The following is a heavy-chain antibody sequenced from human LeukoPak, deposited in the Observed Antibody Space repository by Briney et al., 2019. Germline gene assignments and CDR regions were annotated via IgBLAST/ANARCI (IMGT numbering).Heavy chain of an antibody. V-gene: IGHV3-53*01. CDR1: GFTITTNY. D-gene: IGHD3-22*01. CDR3: ARDGDYYDSSGYYYFLGAFDI. J-gene: IGHJ3*02. CDR2: IYGDDET. Sequence: GGSLRLSCAASGFTITTNYMNWVRQAPGNGLEWVSVIYGDDETNYADSVKGRFTISRDNSKNTLYLQMNSLRADDTAVYYCARDGDYYDSSGYYYFLGAFDIWGQGTMVTVSS.